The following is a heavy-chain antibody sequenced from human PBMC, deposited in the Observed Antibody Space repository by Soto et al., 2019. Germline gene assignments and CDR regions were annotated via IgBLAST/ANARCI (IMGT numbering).Heavy chain of an antibody. CDR1: GFTFSSCA. D-gene: IGHD3-9*01. V-gene: IGHV3-23*01. Sequence: SCAASGFTFSSCAMGWVRQAPGKGLEWVSDIIDSGGSTYYADSVKGRFTISRDNSKSTAYMELSSLRSEDTAVYYCATFSVRYLTDYYGMDVWGQGSTGTVSS. CDR2: IIDSGGST. CDR3: ATFSVRYLTDYYGMDV. J-gene: IGHJ6*02.